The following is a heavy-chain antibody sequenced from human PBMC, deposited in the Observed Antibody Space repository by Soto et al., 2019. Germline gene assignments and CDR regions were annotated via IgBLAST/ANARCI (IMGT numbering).Heavy chain of an antibody. D-gene: IGHD6-19*01. CDR3: ARPKGTYSSGYYYFDF. Sequence: QVQLEQSGGEVKQPGSSVRVSCKTSGGTFSTYAINWVRQAPGQGLEWMGAMIPLFGTADYSQKFQGRVTITADESTSTAYMELSSLRFDYKAVYFCARPKGTYSSGYYYFDFWGQGTLVTVSS. CDR2: MIPLFGTA. V-gene: IGHV1-69*01. CDR1: GGTFSTYA. J-gene: IGHJ4*02.